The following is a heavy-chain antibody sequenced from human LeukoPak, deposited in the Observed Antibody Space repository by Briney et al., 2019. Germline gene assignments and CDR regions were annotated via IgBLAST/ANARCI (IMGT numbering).Heavy chain of an antibody. V-gene: IGHV4-34*01. CDR2: INHSGST. J-gene: IGHJ4*02. Sequence: SETLSLTCAVYGGSFSGYYWSWIRQPPGKGLEWIGEINHSGSTNYNPSLKSRVTISVDTSKNQFSLKLSSVTAADTAVYYCARLIDYYDSSGYSYYFDYWGQGTLVTVSS. D-gene: IGHD3-22*01. CDR3: ARLIDYYDSSGYSYYFDY. CDR1: GGSFSGYY.